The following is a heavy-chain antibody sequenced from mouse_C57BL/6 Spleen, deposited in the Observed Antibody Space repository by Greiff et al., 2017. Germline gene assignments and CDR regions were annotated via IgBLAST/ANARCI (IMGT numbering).Heavy chain of an antibody. V-gene: IGHV1-80*01. CDR2: IYPGDGDT. CDR1: GYAFSSYW. Sequence: QVQLQQSGAELVKPGASVKISCKASGYAFSSYWMNWVKQRPGKGLEWIGQIYPGDGDTNYNGKFKGKATLTADKSSSTAYMQLSSLTSEDSAVYFCARDGDYVYFDYWGQGTTLTVSS. D-gene: IGHD2-4*01. J-gene: IGHJ2*01. CDR3: ARDGDYVYFDY.